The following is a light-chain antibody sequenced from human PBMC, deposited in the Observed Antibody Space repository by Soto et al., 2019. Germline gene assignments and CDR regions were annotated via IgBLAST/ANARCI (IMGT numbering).Light chain of an antibody. J-gene: IGKJ3*01. CDR1: QRLFSF. CDR3: QQTYSTPFT. CDR2: TAS. Sequence: DIQMTQSPSSLSASVGDRDTITCRASQRLFSFLNWYQQVPGKAPKLLIYTASRLQSGVPSRFSGSESGTDFTLTISSLQPEDFATYYCQQTYSTPFTFGPGTKVDVK. V-gene: IGKV1-39*01.